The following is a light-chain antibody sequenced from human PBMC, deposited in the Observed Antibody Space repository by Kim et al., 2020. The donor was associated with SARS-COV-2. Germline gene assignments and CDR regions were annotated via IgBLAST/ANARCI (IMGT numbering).Light chain of an antibody. CDR3: QQLKDYPIT. V-gene: IGKV1-9*01. CDR1: QDISGY. Sequence: DIQLTQSPSFLSASVGDRVTITCRPSQDISGYLAWYQQEPGKAPKLLIYATSTLHSGVPSRFSGSASGTEFTLTISSLQPEDFATYYCQQLKDYPITFGQGTRLEIK. CDR2: ATS. J-gene: IGKJ5*01.